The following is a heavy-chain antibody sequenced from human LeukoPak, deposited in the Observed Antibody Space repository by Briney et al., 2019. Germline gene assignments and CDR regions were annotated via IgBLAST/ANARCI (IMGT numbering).Heavy chain of an antibody. D-gene: IGHD2-15*01. CDR3: ARIFCSGGSCPSDY. V-gene: IGHV5-51*01. J-gene: IGHJ4*02. Sequence: LGESLEISCQGSGSTFTSYWIGGARRLPGKGLEWMGIIYPCDSDTRYSPSFQGQVTISADKSISTAYLQWSSLKASDTAMYYCARIFCSGGSCPSDYWGQGTLVTVSS. CDR2: IYPCDSDT. CDR1: GSTFTSYW.